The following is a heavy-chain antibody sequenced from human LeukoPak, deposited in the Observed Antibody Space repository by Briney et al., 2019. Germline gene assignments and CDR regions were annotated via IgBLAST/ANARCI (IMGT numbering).Heavy chain of an antibody. J-gene: IGHJ6*03. V-gene: IGHV3-30-3*01. CDR1: GFTFSSYA. CDR2: ISYDGSNK. D-gene: IGHD2-21*02. CDR3: ASPREVVTAPDEGQPYCYMDV. Sequence: GGSLRLSCAASGFTFSSYAMHWVRQAPGKGLEWVAVISYDGSNKYYADSVKGRFTISRDNSKNTLYLQMNSLRAEDTAVYYCASPREVVTAPDEGQPYCYMDVWGKGTTVTVSS.